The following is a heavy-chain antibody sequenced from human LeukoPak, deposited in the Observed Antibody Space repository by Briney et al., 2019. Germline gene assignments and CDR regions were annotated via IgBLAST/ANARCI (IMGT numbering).Heavy chain of an antibody. CDR2: IYYSGST. Sequence: PSETLSLTCTVSGGSISSYYWSWLRPPPGQGLEGIGYIYYSGSTNYNPSLKSRVTISVDTSKNQFSLKLSSVTAADTAVYYRARDFGVAAFDIWGQGTMVTVSS. J-gene: IGHJ3*02. V-gene: IGHV4-59*01. CDR3: ARDFGVAAFDI. CDR1: GGSISSYY. D-gene: IGHD3-16*01.